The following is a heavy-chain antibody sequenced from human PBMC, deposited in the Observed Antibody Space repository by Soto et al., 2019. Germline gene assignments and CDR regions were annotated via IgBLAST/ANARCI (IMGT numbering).Heavy chain of an antibody. J-gene: IGHJ3*02. V-gene: IGHV1-18*01. CDR1: GYTFTSYG. CDR3: ARVRQPLDAFDI. Sequence: ASVKVSCKASGYTFTSYGISWVRQAPGQGLEWMGWISAYNGNTNYAQKLQGRVTMTTDTSTSTAYMELRSLRSADTAVYYCARVRQPLDAFDIWGQGTMVTVSS. D-gene: IGHD3-10*01. CDR2: ISAYNGNT.